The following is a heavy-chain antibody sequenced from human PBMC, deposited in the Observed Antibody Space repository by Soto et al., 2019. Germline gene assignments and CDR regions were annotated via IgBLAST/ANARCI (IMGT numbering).Heavy chain of an antibody. CDR3: AKPSSDYGYDGFSLGY. D-gene: IGHD5-12*01. CDR1: GYTFSGYG. J-gene: IGHJ4*02. V-gene: IGHV1-18*01. Sequence: QVQLVQSGAEVKKPGASVKVSCKASGYTFSGYGISWVRQAPGQGLEWMGWISAYNGNTKYAQKVQGRINMTTDTSTSTAQMELRGLRSDDTAVYFCAKPSSDYGYDGFSLGYWGQGTLVTVSS. CDR2: ISAYNGNT.